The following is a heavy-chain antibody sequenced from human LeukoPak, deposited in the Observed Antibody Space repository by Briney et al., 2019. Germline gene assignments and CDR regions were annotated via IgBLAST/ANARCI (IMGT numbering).Heavy chain of an antibody. Sequence: SETLSLTCTVSGGSISSSSFYWVWIRQPPGKGLEWIGTIFYSGSTYYNPSLKSRVTMSVDTSKNQFSLNLSPVTAADTAVYYCAREGSSGYGAFDNWGQGTLVTVSS. D-gene: IGHD6-19*01. CDR3: AREGSSGYGAFDN. V-gene: IGHV4-39*02. CDR2: IFYSGST. J-gene: IGHJ5*02. CDR1: GGSISSSSFY.